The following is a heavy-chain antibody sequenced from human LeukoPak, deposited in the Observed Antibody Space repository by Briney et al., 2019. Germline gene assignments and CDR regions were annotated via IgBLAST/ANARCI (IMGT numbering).Heavy chain of an antibody. J-gene: IGHJ1*01. Sequence: PSETLSLTCTVSGDSINNYYWSWLRQPPGKGLEWIGYIYFSGSTNYNPSLKSRVTISVDTSKNQFSLKLNAVTAADTAVYYCASSRFLEWSGDFQHWGQGTLVTVSS. V-gene: IGHV4-59*08. D-gene: IGHD3-3*01. CDR1: GDSINNYY. CDR2: IYFSGST. CDR3: ASSRFLEWSGDFQH.